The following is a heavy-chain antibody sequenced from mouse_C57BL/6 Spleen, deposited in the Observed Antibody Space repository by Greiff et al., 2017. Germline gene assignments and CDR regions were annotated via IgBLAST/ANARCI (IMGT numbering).Heavy chain of an antibody. CDR1: GYTFTSYW. J-gene: IGHJ1*03. CDR2: IDPSDSET. Sequence: QVQLQQPGAELVRPGSSVKLSCKASGYTFTSYWMHWVKQRPIQGLEWIGNIDPSDSETHYNQKFKDKATLTVDKSSSTAYMQLSSLTSEDSAVYYCASCDVGWYFDVWGTGTTVTVSS. V-gene: IGHV1-52*01. CDR3: ASCDVGWYFDV.